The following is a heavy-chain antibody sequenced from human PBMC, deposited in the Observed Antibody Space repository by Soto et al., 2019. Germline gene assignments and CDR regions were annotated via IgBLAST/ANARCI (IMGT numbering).Heavy chain of an antibody. D-gene: IGHD6-19*01. CDR3: ARGLGSGWYWGGYYGMDV. V-gene: IGHV3-30-3*01. J-gene: IGHJ6*02. CDR1: GFTFSSYA. CDR2: ISYDGSNK. Sequence: SLRLSCAASGFTFSSYAMHWVRQAPGKGLEWVAVISYDGSNKYYADSVKGRFTISRDNSKNTLYLQMNSLRAEDTAVYYCARGLGSGWYWGGYYGMDVWGQGTTVTVSS.